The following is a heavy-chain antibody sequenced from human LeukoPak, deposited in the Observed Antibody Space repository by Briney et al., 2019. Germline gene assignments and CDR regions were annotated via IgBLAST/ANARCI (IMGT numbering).Heavy chain of an antibody. Sequence: LTGRSLRLSCAASGFTFRNHGMHWVRQAPGKGLEWVAVISYDGSNEYYADSVKGRFTISRDNSKNTLYLQMSSLRAEDTAVYYCAKEFNRGLPDYWGQGTLVTVPS. J-gene: IGHJ4*02. CDR2: ISYDGSNE. D-gene: IGHD2-21*01. CDR1: GFTFRNHG. V-gene: IGHV3-30*18. CDR3: AKEFNRGLPDY.